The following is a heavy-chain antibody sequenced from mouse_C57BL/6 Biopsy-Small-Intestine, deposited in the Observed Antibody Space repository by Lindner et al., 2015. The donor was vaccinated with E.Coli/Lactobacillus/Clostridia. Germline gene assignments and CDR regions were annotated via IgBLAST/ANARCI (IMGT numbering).Heavy chain of an antibody. D-gene: IGHD3-3*01. CDR3: ATENSGTYRGLF. Sequence: SVKVSCKASRVTFSTSPISWVRQAPGQGLEWLGRIIPMVGVPDYAQKFQNRVTISADKSTNTAYMELSSLRSDDTAVYYCATENSGTYRGLFWGQGTLVTVSS. V-gene: IGHV1-74*01. CDR2: IIPMVGVP. CDR1: RVTFSTSP. J-gene: IGHJ4*01.